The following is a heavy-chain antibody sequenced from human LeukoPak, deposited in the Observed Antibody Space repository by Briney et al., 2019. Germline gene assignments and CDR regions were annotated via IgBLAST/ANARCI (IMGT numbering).Heavy chain of an antibody. D-gene: IGHD1-26*01. CDR2: INHSGST. J-gene: IGHJ5*02. CDR3: ASGSYHGGWFDP. Sequence: SETLSLTCAVYGGSFSGYYWSWIRQPPGKGLEWIGEINHSGSTNYNPSLKSRVTISVDPSKNQFSLKLSSVTAADTAVYYCASGSYHGGWFDPWGQGTLVTVSS. CDR1: GGSFSGYY. V-gene: IGHV4-34*01.